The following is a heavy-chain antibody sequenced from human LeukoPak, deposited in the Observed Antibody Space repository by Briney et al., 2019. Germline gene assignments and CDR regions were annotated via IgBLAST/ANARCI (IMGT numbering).Heavy chain of an antibody. CDR1: GFTFSSYA. Sequence: GSLRLSCAASGFTFSSYAMHWVRQAPGKGLEWVAVISYDGSNKYYADSVKGRFTISRDNSKNTLYLQMNSLSAEDTAVYYCARGVSDSGGSYYFDYWGQGTLVTVSS. CDR2: ISYDGSNK. CDR3: ARGVSDSGGSYYFDY. V-gene: IGHV3-30-3*01. D-gene: IGHD3-22*01. J-gene: IGHJ4*02.